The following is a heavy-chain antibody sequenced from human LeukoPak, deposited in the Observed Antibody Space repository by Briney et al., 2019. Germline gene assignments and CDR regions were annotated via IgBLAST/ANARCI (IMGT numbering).Heavy chain of an antibody. V-gene: IGHV3-30*03. CDR3: ARGSGWYRYGIDY. Sequence: GGSLRLPCAASGFTFSTYAMSWVRQAPGKGLEWMTVISYDGNEKYYADSVKGRFTISRDNSKNTLYLQMNSLRAEDTAVYYCARGSGWYRYGIDYWGQGTLVTVSS. D-gene: IGHD6-19*01. CDR1: GFTFSTYA. CDR2: ISYDGNEK. J-gene: IGHJ4*02.